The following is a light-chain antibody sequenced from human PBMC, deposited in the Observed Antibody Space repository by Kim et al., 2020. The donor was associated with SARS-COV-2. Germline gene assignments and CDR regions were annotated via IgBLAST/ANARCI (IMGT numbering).Light chain of an antibody. Sequence: ASVKLTCTLSSGHSSYAIAWHQQQPEKGPRYLMKVNSDGSHSKGDGIPDRFSGSSSGAERYLTISSLQSEDEADYYCQTWGTGSWVFGGGTQLTVL. J-gene: IGLJ3*02. CDR1: SGHSSYA. CDR2: VNSDGSH. CDR3: QTWGTGSWV. V-gene: IGLV4-69*01.